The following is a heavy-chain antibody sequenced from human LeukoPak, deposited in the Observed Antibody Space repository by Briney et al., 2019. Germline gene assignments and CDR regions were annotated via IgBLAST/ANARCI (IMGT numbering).Heavy chain of an antibody. V-gene: IGHV3-74*01. D-gene: IGHD2-2*01. Sequence: GGSLRLSCAASGFSFSSSWMDWVRQGPGKGLVSVSRIKGDGTSTTYADSVKGRFTISRDNAKNTLYLQMNSLRAEDTAIYYCARGLTALPRSTFDSWGQGTLVTVSS. CDR1: GFSFSSSW. CDR3: ARGLTALPRSTFDS. CDR2: IKGDGTST. J-gene: IGHJ4*02.